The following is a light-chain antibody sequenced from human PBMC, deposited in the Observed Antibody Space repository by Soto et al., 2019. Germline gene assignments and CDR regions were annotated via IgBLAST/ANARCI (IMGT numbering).Light chain of an antibody. V-gene: IGKV1-5*01. CDR2: DAS. Sequence: DIQMPQSPSTLSASVGDRVTITCRANQSISDWLAWYQQKPGKAPNLLIYDASNLASGVPSRFSGSGSGTEFTLTISSLQPDDFATYYGQQYNSSPLTFGGGTKMEI. CDR1: QSISDW. CDR3: QQYNSSPLT. J-gene: IGKJ4*01.